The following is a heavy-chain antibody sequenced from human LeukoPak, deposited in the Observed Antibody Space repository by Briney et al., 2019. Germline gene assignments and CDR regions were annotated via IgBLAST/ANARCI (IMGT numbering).Heavy chain of an antibody. D-gene: IGHD6-13*01. Sequence: PGGSLRLSCAASGFTFSDYYMSWIRQAPGKGLEWVSYISSSGSTISYADSVKGRFTISRDNAKNSLYLQMNSLRAEDTAVYYCARDPPPRYSSSWYLTTDYYYYMDVWGKGTTVTVSS. J-gene: IGHJ6*03. CDR3: ARDPPPRYSSSWYLTTDYYYYMDV. CDR2: ISSSGSTI. V-gene: IGHV3-11*04. CDR1: GFTFSDYY.